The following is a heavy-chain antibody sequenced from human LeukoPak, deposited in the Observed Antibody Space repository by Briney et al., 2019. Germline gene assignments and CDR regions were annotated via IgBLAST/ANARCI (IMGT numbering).Heavy chain of an antibody. CDR3: ARGDGYKLDY. CDR1: GGSISSYY. CDR2: IYYSGST. J-gene: IGHJ4*02. Sequence: SETLSLTCTVSGGSISSYYWSWIRQPPGKGLEWIGYIYYSGSTNYNPSLKSRVTISVDTSKNQFSLKLSSVTAADTAVYYCARGDGYKLDYWGQGTLVTVSS. V-gene: IGHV4-59*01. D-gene: IGHD5-24*01.